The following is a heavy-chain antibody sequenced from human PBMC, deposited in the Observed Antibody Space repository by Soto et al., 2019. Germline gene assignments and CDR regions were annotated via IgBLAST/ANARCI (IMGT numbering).Heavy chain of an antibody. CDR2: IYYSGST. V-gene: IGHV4-61*01. Sequence: PSETLSLTCTVSGGSVSSGSYYWSWIRQPPGKGLEWIGYIYYSGSTNYNPSLKSRVTISVDTSKNQFSLKLSSVTAADTAVYYCARATIFGVVMAYYYYGMDVWGQGTTVTVS. CDR1: GGSVSSGSYY. CDR3: ARATIFGVVMAYYYYGMDV. J-gene: IGHJ6*02. D-gene: IGHD3-3*01.